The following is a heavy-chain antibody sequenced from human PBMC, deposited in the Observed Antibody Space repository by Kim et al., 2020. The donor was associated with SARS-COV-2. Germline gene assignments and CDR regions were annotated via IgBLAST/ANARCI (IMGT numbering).Heavy chain of an antibody. CDR3: SRTYSSGWTYYYGMDV. CDR1: GDSVSSNSAL. CDR2: TYYRSRWYN. V-gene: IGHV6-1*01. Sequence: SQTLSLTCAISGDSVSSNSALWNWVRQSPSRGLEWLGRTYYRSRWYNDYSLSVKSRIIINPDTSKNQVSLHLNSVTPEDTAVYYCSRTYSSGWTYYYGMDVWGQGTTVTVSS. J-gene: IGHJ6*02. D-gene: IGHD6-19*01.